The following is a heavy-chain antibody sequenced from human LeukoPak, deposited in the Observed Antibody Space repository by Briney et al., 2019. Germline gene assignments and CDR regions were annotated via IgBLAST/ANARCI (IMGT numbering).Heavy chain of an antibody. CDR3: AKDSLRFLEWLLFDA. J-gene: IGHJ5*02. V-gene: IGHV3-48*04. Sequence: PGGSLRLSCAASGFTFSSYSMNWVRQAPGKGLEWVSYISSSSSTIYYADSVKGRFTISRDNAKNSLYLQMNSLRAEDMALYYCAKDSLRFLEWLLFDAWGQGTLVTVSS. CDR1: GFTFSSYS. CDR2: ISSSSSTI. D-gene: IGHD3-3*01.